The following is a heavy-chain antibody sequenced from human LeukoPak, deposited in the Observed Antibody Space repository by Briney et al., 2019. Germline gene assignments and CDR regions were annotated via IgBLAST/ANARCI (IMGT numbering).Heavy chain of an antibody. D-gene: IGHD3-22*01. J-gene: IGHJ4*02. Sequence: GGSLRLSCAASGFTFSSYTMSWVRQAPGRGLEGVSAISGSGISTYYADSVKGRFTISRDNSKNTLFLQMNSLRAEDTAIYYCAKDYYDSSGYYLDYWGQGTLVTVSS. V-gene: IGHV3-23*01. CDR2: ISGSGIST. CDR3: AKDYYDSSGYYLDY. CDR1: GFTFSSYT.